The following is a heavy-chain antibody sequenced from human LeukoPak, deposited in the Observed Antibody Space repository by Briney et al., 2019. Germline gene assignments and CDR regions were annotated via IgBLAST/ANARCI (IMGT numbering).Heavy chain of an antibody. CDR3: ARRYDFWRGYPPPLDY. CDR1: GYSISSGYY. Sequence: KTSETLSLTCTVSGYSISSGYYWGWIRQPPGKGLEWIGSIYHSGSTYYNPSLKSRVTISVDTSKKQFSLKLSSVTAADTAVYYWARRYDFWRGYPPPLDYWGQGTLVTVSS. D-gene: IGHD3-3*01. CDR2: IYHSGST. V-gene: IGHV4-38-2*02. J-gene: IGHJ4*02.